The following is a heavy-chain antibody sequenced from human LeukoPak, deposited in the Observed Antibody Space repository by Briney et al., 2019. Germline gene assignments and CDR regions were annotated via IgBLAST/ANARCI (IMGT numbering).Heavy chain of an antibody. CDR3: ARFPYSSGWYGVGDYYYYGMDV. Sequence: GGSLRLSCAASGFTFSSYAMHLVRQAPGKGLEWVAGASYDGSNKYYADSVKGRFTISRDNSKNTLYLQMNSLRAEDTAVYYCARFPYSSGWYGVGDYYYYGMDVWGQGTTVTVSS. D-gene: IGHD6-19*01. CDR1: GFTFSSYA. CDR2: ASYDGSNK. J-gene: IGHJ6*02. V-gene: IGHV3-30-3*01.